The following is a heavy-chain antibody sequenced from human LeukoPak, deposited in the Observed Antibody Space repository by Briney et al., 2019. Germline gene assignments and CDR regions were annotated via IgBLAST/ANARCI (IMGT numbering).Heavy chain of an antibody. D-gene: IGHD6-13*01. V-gene: IGHV1-18*01. CDR2: ISSYNGNT. CDR3: ASGAPARLDY. Sequence: ASVKVSCKASGYTFTSYPISWVRQAPGQGLEWMGWISSYNGNTNYAQNLQGRVTMTTDTSTSTAYMELRSLISDDTAVYYCASGAPARLDYWGQGTLVTVSS. CDR1: GYTFTSYP. J-gene: IGHJ4*02.